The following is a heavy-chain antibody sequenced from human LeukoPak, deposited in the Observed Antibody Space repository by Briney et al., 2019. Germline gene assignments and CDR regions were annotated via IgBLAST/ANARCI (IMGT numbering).Heavy chain of an antibody. V-gene: IGHV5-51*01. CDR1: GYSFSDYW. J-gene: IGHJ5*02. Sequence: GESLEISCKGSGYSFSDYWIGRVRQMPGKGLEWMAVIYPGDSRTRYNPSFQGQVTISVDKSINTAYLKWSSLKASDTALYYCACRMFASNWFQPWGQGTLVTVSS. CDR2: IYPGDSRT. D-gene: IGHD3-10*02. CDR3: ACRMFASNWFQP.